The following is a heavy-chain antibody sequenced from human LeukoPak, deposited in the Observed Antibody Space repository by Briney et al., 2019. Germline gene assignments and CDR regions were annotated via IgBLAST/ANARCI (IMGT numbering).Heavy chain of an antibody. CDR3: AKDLVKYCSGGSCYFFDY. D-gene: IGHD2-15*01. CDR2: ISYDGSNK. J-gene: IGHJ4*02. V-gene: IGHV3-30*18. CDR1: GFTFSSYA. Sequence: GGSLRLSCAASGFTFSSYAMSWVRQAPGKGLEWVAVISYDGSNKYYADSVKGRFTISRDNSKNTLYLQMNSLRAEDTAVYYCAKDLVKYCSGGSCYFFDYWGQGTLVTVSS.